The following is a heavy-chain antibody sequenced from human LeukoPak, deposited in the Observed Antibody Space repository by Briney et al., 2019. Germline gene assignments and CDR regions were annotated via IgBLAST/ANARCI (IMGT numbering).Heavy chain of an antibody. V-gene: IGHV3-74*01. Sequence: GGSLRLSCAASGFTFTSYWMHWVRQAPGKGLVWVSRIDFDGSETSYADSVRGRFTISRDNAKNTVYLQMNSLRAEDTAVYYCTRDFYGIDYWGQGTLVTVSS. D-gene: IGHD3-10*01. J-gene: IGHJ4*02. CDR1: GFTFTSYW. CDR3: TRDFYGIDY. CDR2: IDFDGSET.